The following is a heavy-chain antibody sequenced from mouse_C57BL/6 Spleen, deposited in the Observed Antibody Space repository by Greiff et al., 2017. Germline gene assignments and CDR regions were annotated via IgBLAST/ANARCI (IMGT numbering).Heavy chain of an antibody. D-gene: IGHD2-10*01. CDR3: ARWGPTRDAMYY. V-gene: IGHV1-59*01. Sequence: VQLQQPGAELVRPGTSVTLSCKASGYTFTSYWMHWVKQRPGQGLEWIGVIDPSASYTNYNQKFKGKATLTVDTSSSTAYMQLSSLTSEDSPVYYSARWGPTRDAMYYWGQGTSVTQSS. CDR2: IDPSASYT. CDR1: GYTFTSYW. J-gene: IGHJ4*01.